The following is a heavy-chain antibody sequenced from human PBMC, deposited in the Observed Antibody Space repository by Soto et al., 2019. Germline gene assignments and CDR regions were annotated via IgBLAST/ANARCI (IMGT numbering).Heavy chain of an antibody. CDR3: ARGWFGELLPPPYYYGMDV. CDR1: GYTFTRYG. Sequence: QVQLVQSGAEVKKPEASVKVSCKASGYTFTRYGISWVRQAPGHGLEWMGWISAYNGNTNYAQKLQGRVTMTTDTSTSTAYMELRSLRSDDTAVYYCARGWFGELLPPPYYYGMDVWGQGTTVTVSS. D-gene: IGHD3-10*01. J-gene: IGHJ6*02. CDR2: ISAYNGNT. V-gene: IGHV1-18*01.